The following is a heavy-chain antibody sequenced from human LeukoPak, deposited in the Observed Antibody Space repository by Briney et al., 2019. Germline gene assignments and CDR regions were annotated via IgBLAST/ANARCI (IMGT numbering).Heavy chain of an antibody. CDR2: INHSGST. V-gene: IGHV4-34*01. Sequence: SETLSLTCAVYGGSFSGYYWSWIRQPPGKGLEWIGEINHSGSTNYNPSLKSRVTISVDTSKNQFSLKLSSVTAADTAVYYCARGDTLYSSGWAYYFDYWGQGTLVTISS. J-gene: IGHJ4*02. D-gene: IGHD6-19*01. CDR1: GGSFSGYY. CDR3: ARGDTLYSSGWAYYFDY.